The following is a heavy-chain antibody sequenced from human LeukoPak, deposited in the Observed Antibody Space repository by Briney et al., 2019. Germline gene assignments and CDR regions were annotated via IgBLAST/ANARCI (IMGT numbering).Heavy chain of an antibody. V-gene: IGHV4-39*01. J-gene: IGHJ4*02. CDR3: ARAITYYYDSSGYYYLHTFDY. CDR2: IYYDGSA. D-gene: IGHD3-22*01. CDR1: GGSISSNGYY. Sequence: SETLSLTCTVSGGSISSNGYYWGWIRQPPGKGLEWVGSIYYDGSAYYNSTLKSRVSISVDTSKNQFSLRLHSVTAADTTVYFCARAITYYYDSSGYYYLHTFDYWGQGTLVTVSS.